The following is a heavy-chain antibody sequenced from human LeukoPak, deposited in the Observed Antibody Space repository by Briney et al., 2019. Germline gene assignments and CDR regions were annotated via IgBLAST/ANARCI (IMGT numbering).Heavy chain of an antibody. D-gene: IGHD5-18*01. CDR2: IYYSGST. V-gene: IGHV4-59*01. Sequence: SETLSLTCTVSGDSISSYYWSWIRQPPGKGLEWIGYIYYSGSTNYNPSLKSRVTISVDTSKNQFSLKLSSVTAADTAVYYCASVDTAMVRMDYWGQGTLVTVSS. CDR3: ASVDTAMVRMDY. CDR1: GDSISSYY. J-gene: IGHJ4*02.